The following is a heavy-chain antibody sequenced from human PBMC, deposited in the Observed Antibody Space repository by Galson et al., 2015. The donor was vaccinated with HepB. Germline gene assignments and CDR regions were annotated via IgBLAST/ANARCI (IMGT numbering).Heavy chain of an antibody. CDR2: ISYDGTYK. Sequence: SLRLSCAASGFTFRSFAMNWVRQAPGKGLEWVAVISYDGTYKYYTDSVQGRFTISRDNSKNTLYLQMNSLRTEDTAVYYCASPAASAATPDYWGPGTPVTVSS. J-gene: IGHJ4*02. CDR3: ASPAASAATPDY. V-gene: IGHV3-30-3*01. D-gene: IGHD2-15*01. CDR1: GFTFRSFA.